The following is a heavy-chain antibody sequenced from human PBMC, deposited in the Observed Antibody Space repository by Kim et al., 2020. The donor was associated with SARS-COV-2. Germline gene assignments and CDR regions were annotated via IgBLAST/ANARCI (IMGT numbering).Heavy chain of an antibody. CDR2: IYYSGST. V-gene: IGHV4-39*07. J-gene: IGHJ4*02. CDR3: ARDLGFSDYYDSSGMGY. Sequence: SETLSLTCTVSGGSISSSSYYWGWIRQPPGKGLEWIGSIYYSGSTYYNPSLKSRVTISVDTSKNQFSLKLSSVTAADTAVYYCARDLGFSDYYDSSGMGYWGQGTLVTVSS. D-gene: IGHD3-22*01. CDR1: GGSISSSSYY.